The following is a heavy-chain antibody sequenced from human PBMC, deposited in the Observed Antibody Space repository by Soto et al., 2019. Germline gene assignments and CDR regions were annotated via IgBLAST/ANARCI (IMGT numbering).Heavy chain of an antibody. Sequence: ASVKVSCKASGYTFTSYYMHWVRQAPGQGLEWMGIINPSGGSTSYAQKFQGRVTMTRDTSTSTVYMELSSLRSEDTAVYYCARVAVRGVITTMNWFDPWGQGTLVTVSS. CDR3: ARVAVRGVITTMNWFDP. V-gene: IGHV1-46*01. D-gene: IGHD3-10*01. CDR1: GYTFTSYY. J-gene: IGHJ5*02. CDR2: INPSGGST.